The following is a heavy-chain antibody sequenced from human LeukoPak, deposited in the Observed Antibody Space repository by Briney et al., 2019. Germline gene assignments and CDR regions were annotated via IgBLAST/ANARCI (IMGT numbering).Heavy chain of an antibody. CDR2: ISGSGGST. J-gene: IGHJ6*03. V-gene: IGHV3-23*01. CDR1: GFTFSSYG. CDR3: AKDLKQWLVQGYMDV. D-gene: IGHD6-19*01. Sequence: GGSLRLSCAASGFTFSSYGMSWVRQAPGKGLEWVSAISGSGGSTYYADSVKGRFTISRDNSKNTLYLQMNSLRAEDTAVYYCAKDLKQWLVQGYMDVWGKGTTVTISS.